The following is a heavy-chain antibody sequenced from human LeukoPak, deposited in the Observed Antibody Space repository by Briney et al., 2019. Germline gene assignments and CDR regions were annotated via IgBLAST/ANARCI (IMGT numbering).Heavy chain of an antibody. CDR2: IYHSGST. J-gene: IGHJ5*02. Sequence: PSETLSLTCTVSGYSISSGYYWGWIRQPPGKGLEWIGSIYHSGSTYYNPSLKSRVTISVDTSKNQFSLKLSSVTAADTAVYYCARGLTIAAAGHAWFDPWGQGTLVTVSS. CDR1: GYSISSGYY. V-gene: IGHV4-38-2*02. CDR3: ARGLTIAAAGHAWFDP. D-gene: IGHD6-13*01.